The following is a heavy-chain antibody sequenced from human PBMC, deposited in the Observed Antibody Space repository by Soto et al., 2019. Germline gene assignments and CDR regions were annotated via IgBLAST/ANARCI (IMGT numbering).Heavy chain of an antibody. J-gene: IGHJ4*02. Sequence: TSETLSLTCTVSGGSISSYYWSWIRQPPGKGLEWIGYIYYSGSTNYNPSLKSRVTISVDTSKNTLYLQMNTLRAEDTAVYYCGRLFDSGHGPFDYWGQGTLVTVSS. CDR2: IYYSGST. V-gene: IGHV4-59*01. CDR1: GGSISSYY. D-gene: IGHD3-10*01. CDR3: GRLFDSGHGPFDY.